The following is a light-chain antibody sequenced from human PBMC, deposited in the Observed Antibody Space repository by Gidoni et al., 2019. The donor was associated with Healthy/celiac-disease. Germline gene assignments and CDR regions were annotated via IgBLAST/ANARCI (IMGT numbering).Light chain of an antibody. J-gene: IGKJ4*01. V-gene: IGKV3-11*01. CDR1: QSVSSY. CDR3: QQRSNWQGT. Sequence: EIVLTQSPATLSLSPGERATLSCRASQSVSSYLAWYQQKPGQAPRLLIYDASNRATGIPARFSGSGSGTDFTLTSSSLEPEDFAVYYCQQRSNWQGTFGGXTKVEIK. CDR2: DAS.